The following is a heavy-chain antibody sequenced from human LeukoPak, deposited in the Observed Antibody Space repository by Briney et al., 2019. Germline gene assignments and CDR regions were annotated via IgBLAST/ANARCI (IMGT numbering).Heavy chain of an antibody. CDR1: GYSFTSYW. V-gene: IGHV5-51*01. J-gene: IGHJ4*02. Sequence: GESLQISCQGSGYSFTSYWIGWVRQMPGKGLEWMGIIYPGDSDIRYSPSFQGQVTISADKSISTAYLQWSSLKASDTAIYYCARDVDGYHKYFNYWGQGTLVTVSS. CDR2: IYPGDSDI. CDR3: ARDVDGYHKYFNY. D-gene: IGHD6-25*01.